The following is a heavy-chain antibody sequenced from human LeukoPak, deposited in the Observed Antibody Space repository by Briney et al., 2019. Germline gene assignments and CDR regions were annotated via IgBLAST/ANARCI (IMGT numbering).Heavy chain of an antibody. J-gene: IGHJ4*02. CDR1: GGSISSSSYY. CDR3: AGHSGNVYTQFDQ. Sequence: SETLSLTCTVSGGSISSSSYYWDWIRQTPGEGLEWIGSIYNSGSTYYNPSLKSRVTISVDTSKNQFSLKLSSVTAADTAIYYCAGHSGNVYTQFDQWGQGTLVTVSS. V-gene: IGHV4-39*01. D-gene: IGHD3-16*01. CDR2: IYNSGST.